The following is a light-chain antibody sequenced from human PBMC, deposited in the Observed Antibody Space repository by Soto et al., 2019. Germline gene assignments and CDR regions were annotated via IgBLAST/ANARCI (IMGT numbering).Light chain of an antibody. CDR2: GAS. V-gene: IGKV3-15*01. J-gene: IGKJ1*01. Sequence: IVMKQSPATLSVSPGERATLSCRASQSVGSTLAWYQQKPGQAPRLLIYGASTRATGIPARFSGSGSGTEFTLTISSLQSEDFAVYYCQQYNNWPLTFGQGTKVAI. CDR1: QSVGST. CDR3: QQYNNWPLT.